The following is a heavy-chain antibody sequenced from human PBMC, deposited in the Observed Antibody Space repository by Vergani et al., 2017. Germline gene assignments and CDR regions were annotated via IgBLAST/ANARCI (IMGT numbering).Heavy chain of an antibody. CDR3: ATSRSAEPDY. D-gene: IGHD6-6*01. CDR1: GFDFSAYS. CDR2: ISSSSDAM. V-gene: IGHV3-48*01. Sequence: EVQLVESGGGLVKPGGSLRISCEASGFDFSAYSMNWVRQAPGKGLEWISYISSSSDAMYYADSLRGRFTVSRDNAQNSLFLQMNSLRAEDTAVYFCATSRSAEPDYWGQGTLVAVSS. J-gene: IGHJ4*02.